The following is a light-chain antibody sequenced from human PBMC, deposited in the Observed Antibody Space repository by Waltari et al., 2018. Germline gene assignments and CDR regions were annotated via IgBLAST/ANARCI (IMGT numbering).Light chain of an antibody. J-gene: IGLJ3*02. Sequence: QSVLTQPPSASGAPGQRATIPCSGSISNTGRNNVNWYQHVPGMAPKILIYSNNQRPSGVSARFSGSKSGTSASLAISGLQSEDEADYYCATWDDSLNSRVFGGGTKLTVL. CDR1: ISNTGRNN. CDR3: ATWDDSLNSRV. V-gene: IGLV1-44*01. CDR2: SNN.